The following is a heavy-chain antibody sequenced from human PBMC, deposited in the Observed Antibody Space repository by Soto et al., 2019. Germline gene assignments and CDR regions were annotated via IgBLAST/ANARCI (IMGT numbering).Heavy chain of an antibody. D-gene: IGHD2-2*01. J-gene: IGHJ4*02. CDR1: GFTFSSYA. V-gene: IGHV3-23*01. CDR2: ISGSGGST. CDR3: AKDSALYCSSTSCYYNY. Sequence: GGSLRLSCAACGFTFSSYAMSWVRQAPGKGLEWVSAISGSGGSTYYADSVKGRFTISRDNSKNTLYLQMNSLRAEDTAVYYCAKDSALYCSSTSCYYNYWGQGTLVTVSS.